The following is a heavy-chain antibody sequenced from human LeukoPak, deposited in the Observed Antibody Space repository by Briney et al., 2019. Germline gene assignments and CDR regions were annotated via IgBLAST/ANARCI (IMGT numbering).Heavy chain of an antibody. J-gene: IGHJ5*02. D-gene: IGHD6-13*01. CDR1: GFTFSRYW. Sequence: GGSLRLSCAASGFTFSRYWMNWVRQAPGKGLEWVANIKQDGSAQNYVDSVKGRFTISRDNAGNSLYLQMNSLRAEDTAVYYCARVLRGIAAAGPRWFDPWGQGTLVTVSS. V-gene: IGHV3-7*01. CDR3: ARVLRGIAAAGPRWFDP. CDR2: IKQDGSAQ.